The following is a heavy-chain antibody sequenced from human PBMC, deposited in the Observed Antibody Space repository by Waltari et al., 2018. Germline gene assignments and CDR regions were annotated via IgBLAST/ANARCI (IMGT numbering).Heavy chain of an antibody. CDR2: VSYNGAT. J-gene: IGHJ3*01. Sequence: QLQLQESGPGLVKPSETLALTCRVSGGSIHTNRHYWGWIRQPPGQGLEWIGTVSYNGATYSSPSLRGRLTLSRDTTMNQLSLKLGSVTAADTALYYCATYIGASLGTAAFDVWGQGTMVTVSS. CDR1: GGSIHTNRHY. D-gene: IGHD5-12*01. CDR3: ATYIGASLGTAAFDV. V-gene: IGHV4-39*01.